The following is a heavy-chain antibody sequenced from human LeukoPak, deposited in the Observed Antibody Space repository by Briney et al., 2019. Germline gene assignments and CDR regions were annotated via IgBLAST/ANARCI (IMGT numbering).Heavy chain of an antibody. CDR3: ARGGRTQLWGLFDL. CDR2: MNPNSGNT. V-gene: IGHV1-8*01. J-gene: IGHJ2*01. D-gene: IGHD5-18*01. CDR1: GYTFTSYD. Sequence: ASVKASCKASGYTFTSYDINWVRQATGQGLEWMGWMNPNSGNTGYAQKFQGRVTMTRNTSISTAYMELSSLRSEDTAVYYCARGGRTQLWGLFDLWGRGTLVTVSS.